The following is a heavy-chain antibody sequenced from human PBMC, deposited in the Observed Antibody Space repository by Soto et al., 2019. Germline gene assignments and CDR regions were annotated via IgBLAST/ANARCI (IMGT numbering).Heavy chain of an antibody. J-gene: IGHJ4*02. D-gene: IGHD4-17*01. CDR2: IYYSGST. V-gene: IGHV4-31*03. Sequence: QVQLQESGPGLVKPSQTLSLTCTVSGGSISSGGYYWSWIRQHPGKGLEWIGYIYYSGSTYYNPSLKSXXTXPXXTSKNQFSLKLSSVTAADTAVYYCARTTLTYYFDYWGQGTLVTVSS. CDR3: ARTTLTYYFDY. CDR1: GGSISSGGYY.